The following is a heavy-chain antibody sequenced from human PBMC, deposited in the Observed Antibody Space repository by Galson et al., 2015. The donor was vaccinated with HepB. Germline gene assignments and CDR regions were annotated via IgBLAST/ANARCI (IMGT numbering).Heavy chain of an antibody. D-gene: IGHD6-19*01. CDR1: GYTLTELS. J-gene: IGHJ6*03. V-gene: IGHV1-24*01. CDR3: ATGGIAVAGHMDV. CDR2: FDPEDGET. Sequence: SVKVSCKVSGYTLTELSMHWVRQAPGKGLEWMGGFDPEDGETIYAQKFQGRVTMTEDTSTDTAYMELSSLRSEDTAVYYCATGGIAVAGHMDVWGKGTTVTVSS.